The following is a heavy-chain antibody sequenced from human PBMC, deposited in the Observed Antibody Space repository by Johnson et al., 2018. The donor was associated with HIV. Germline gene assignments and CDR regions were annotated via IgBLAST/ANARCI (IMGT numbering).Heavy chain of an antibody. CDR3: ARGGGCGGDCYSGYDAFDI. D-gene: IGHD2-21*01. CDR1: GLTVSSNY. Sequence: VQLVESGGGLVQPGGSLRLSCAASGLTVSSNYMSWVRQAPGKGLEWVSVFFSGGTTYYADSVKGRFTISRDNSKNTLYLQMNSLRAEDTAVYYCARGGGCGGDCYSGYDAFDIWGQGTMVTVSS. CDR2: FFSGGTT. V-gene: IGHV3-66*01. J-gene: IGHJ3*02.